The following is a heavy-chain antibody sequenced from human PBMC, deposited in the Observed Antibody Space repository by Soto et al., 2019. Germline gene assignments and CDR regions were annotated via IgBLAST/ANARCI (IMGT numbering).Heavy chain of an antibody. CDR1: GFTLSSFW. V-gene: IGHV3-74*01. J-gene: IGHJ3*02. Sequence: EVQLVESGGGLVQPGGSLRLSCAASGFTLSSFWIHWFRQAPGKGLVWVSRINSDGTNTRYADSGRGRFTISRDNAKSTLYLQMNSLRAEDTAVYYCARDLVAKDAFDIWGQGTMVTVSS. CDR2: INSDGTNT. D-gene: IGHD2-8*02. CDR3: ARDLVAKDAFDI.